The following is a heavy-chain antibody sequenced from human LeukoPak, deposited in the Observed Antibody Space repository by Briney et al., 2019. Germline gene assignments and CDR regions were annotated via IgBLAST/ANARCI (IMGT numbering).Heavy chain of an antibody. J-gene: IGHJ4*02. CDR2: IWYDGSNK. CDR1: GFIFSSYG. V-gene: IGHV3-33*01. CDR3: ARERGEGYYYDSSGYRYYFDY. D-gene: IGHD3-22*01. Sequence: GRSLRLSCAASGFIFSSYGMHWVRQAPGKGLEWVAVIWYDGSNKYYADSVKGRFTISRDNAKNSLYLQMNSLRAEDTAVYYCARERGEGYYYDSSGYRYYFDYWGQGTLVTVSS.